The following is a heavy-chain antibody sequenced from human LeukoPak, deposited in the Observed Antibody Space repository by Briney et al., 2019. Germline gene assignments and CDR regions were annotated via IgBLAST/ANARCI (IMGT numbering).Heavy chain of an antibody. CDR2: MNPKTGNT. CDR1: GYTFLNYD. CDR3: ARGPALHKNWVGGRWFDP. V-gene: IGHV1-8*01. J-gene: IGHJ5*02. D-gene: IGHD3-16*01. Sequence: ASVKVSCKASGYTFLNYDINWVGQATGQGLEWMGWMNPKTGNTGYAQNFQGRVTLTRDTSESTAYMELSSLRSEDTAMYYCARGPALHKNWVGGRWFDPWGQGTLVTVSS.